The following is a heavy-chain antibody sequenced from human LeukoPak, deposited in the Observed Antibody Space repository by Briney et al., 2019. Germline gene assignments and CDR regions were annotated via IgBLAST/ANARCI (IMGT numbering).Heavy chain of an antibody. Sequence: GGSLRLSCAASGFTFSSYAMSWVRQAPGKGLEWVSAISGSGGSTYYADSVKGRFTISRDNSKNTLYLQMNSLRAEDTAVYYCARDRLPRTTVVRFDYWGQGTLVTVSS. V-gene: IGHV3-23*01. CDR3: ARDRLPRTTVVRFDY. CDR1: GFTFSSYA. D-gene: IGHD4-23*01. J-gene: IGHJ4*02. CDR2: ISGSGGST.